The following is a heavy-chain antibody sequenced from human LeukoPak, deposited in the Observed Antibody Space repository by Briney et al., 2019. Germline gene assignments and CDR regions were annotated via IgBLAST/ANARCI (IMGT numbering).Heavy chain of an antibody. J-gene: IGHJ4*02. CDR3: ARGDYSSGWYGGDY. Sequence: GRSLRLSCAASGFTFSSYSMNWVRQAPGKGLEWVSYISSSSSTIYYADSVKGRFTISRDNAKNSLYLQMNSLRAEDTAVYYCARGDYSSGWYGGDYWGQGTLVTVSS. CDR1: GFTFSSYS. V-gene: IGHV3-48*01. CDR2: ISSSSSTI. D-gene: IGHD6-19*01.